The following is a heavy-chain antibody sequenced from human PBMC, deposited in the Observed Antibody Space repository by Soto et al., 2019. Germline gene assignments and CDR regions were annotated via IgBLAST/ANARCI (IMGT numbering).Heavy chain of an antibody. CDR2: ISSSGNTI. Sequence: PGGSLRLSCAASGFTFSDYYMSWIRQAPGKGLEWVSYISSSGNTIYYADSVKGRFTISRDNAKNSLYLQMNSLRAEDTAVYYCARDRWELLDYFDFWGQGTLVTVSS. J-gene: IGHJ4*02. CDR3: ARDRWELLDYFDF. V-gene: IGHV3-11*01. D-gene: IGHD1-26*01. CDR1: GFTFSDYY.